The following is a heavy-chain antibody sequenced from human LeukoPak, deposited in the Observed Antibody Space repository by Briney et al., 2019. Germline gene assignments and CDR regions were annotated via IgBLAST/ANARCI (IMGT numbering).Heavy chain of an antibody. V-gene: IGHV1-69*04. CDR2: IIPILHIT. D-gene: IGHD2-15*01. J-gene: IGHJ4*02. CDR1: DDTFSNYA. Sequence: ASVKVSCKASDDTFSNYAISWVRQAPGQGLEWMGRIIPILHITNYAQKFQGRVTITADKSTSTAYMELSSLRSEDTAVYYCARGGYCSGGSCYLDYWGQGTLVTVSS. CDR3: ARGGYCSGGSCYLDY.